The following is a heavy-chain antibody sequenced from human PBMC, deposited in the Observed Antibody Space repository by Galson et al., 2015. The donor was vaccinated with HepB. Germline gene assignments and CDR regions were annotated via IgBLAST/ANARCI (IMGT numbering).Heavy chain of an antibody. D-gene: IGHD5-12*01. CDR3: ARDVGYPFEM. Sequence: SVKVSCKASGYTFTRNGISWVRQAPGQGLEWMAWISANSSNTNYAQKFQDRVTMTTETSTSTAYLELRSLTSDDTAVYYCARDVGYPFEMWGQGTMVTVSS. CDR2: ISANSSNT. V-gene: IGHV1-18*01. J-gene: IGHJ3*02. CDR1: GYTFTRNG.